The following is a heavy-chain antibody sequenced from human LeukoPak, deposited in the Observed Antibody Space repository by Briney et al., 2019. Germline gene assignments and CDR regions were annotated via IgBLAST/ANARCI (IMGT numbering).Heavy chain of an antibody. D-gene: IGHD6-13*01. Sequence: ASVMVSCKASGYTFTSYAMHWVRQAPGQRLEWMGWINAGNGNTKYSQKFQGRVTITRDTSASTAYMELSSLRSEDTAVYYCARGAGRKDFDYWGQGTLVTVSS. CDR3: ARGAGRKDFDY. V-gene: IGHV1-3*01. J-gene: IGHJ4*02. CDR1: GYTFTSYA. CDR2: INAGNGNT.